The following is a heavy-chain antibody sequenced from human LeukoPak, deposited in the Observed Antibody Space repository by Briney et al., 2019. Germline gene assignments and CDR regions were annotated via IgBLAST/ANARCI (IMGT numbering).Heavy chain of an antibody. CDR2: IYSGGTT. CDR3: ARDRGGLRYSSGYDY. CDR1: GIAVDDNY. D-gene: IGHD6-19*01. Sequence: GGSLRLSCAASGIAVDDNYMSWVRQPPGEGLERVSVIYSGGTTYYADSVKGRFTISRDNSKNTLYLQMDSLRAEDTAVYYCARDRGGLRYSSGYDYWGQGTLVTVSS. V-gene: IGHV3-66*01. J-gene: IGHJ4*02.